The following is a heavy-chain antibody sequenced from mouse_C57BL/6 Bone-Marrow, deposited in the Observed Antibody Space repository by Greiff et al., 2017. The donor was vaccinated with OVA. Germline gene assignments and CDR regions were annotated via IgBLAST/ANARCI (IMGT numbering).Heavy chain of an antibody. V-gene: IGHV2-4*01. D-gene: IGHD1-1*01. CDR3: AKTGFITTVVATLDWYFDV. Sequence: QVQLQQSGPGLVQPSQSLSITCTVSGFSLTSYGVHWVRQPPGKGLAWLGVIWSGGSTDYNAAFISRLSISKDNSKSQVFFKMNSLQADDTAIYYCAKTGFITTVVATLDWYFDVWGTGTTVTVSS. CDR2: IWSGGST. J-gene: IGHJ1*03. CDR1: GFSLTSYG.